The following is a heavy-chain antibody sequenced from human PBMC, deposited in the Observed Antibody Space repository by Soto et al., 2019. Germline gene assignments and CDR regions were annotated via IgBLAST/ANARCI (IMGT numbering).Heavy chain of an antibody. V-gene: IGHV3-15*01. D-gene: IGHD3-9*01. CDR1: GFTFSNAR. CDR2: IKSKTDGGTT. J-gene: IGHJ6*02. Sequence: GGSLRLSCAASGFTFSNARMSWVRQAPGKGLEWVGRIKSKTDGGTTDYAAPVKGRFTISRDDSKNTLYLQMNSLKTEDTAVYYCTTVGFLRYFDWLPTPYYYGMDVWGQGTTLTVSS. CDR3: TTVGFLRYFDWLPTPYYYGMDV.